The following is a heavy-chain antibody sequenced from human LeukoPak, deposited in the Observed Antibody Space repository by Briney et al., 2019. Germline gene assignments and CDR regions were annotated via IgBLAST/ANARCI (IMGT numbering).Heavy chain of an antibody. CDR3: AREAEYCTNGVCYKGFDY. CDR2: IYYSGST. D-gene: IGHD2-8*01. CDR1: GGSISSGDYY. Sequence: SETLSLTCTVSGGSISSGDYYWSWIRQPPGKGLEWIGYIYYSGSTYYNPSLKSRVTISVDTSKNQFSLKLSSVTAADTAVYYCAREAEYCTNGVCYKGFDYWGQGTLVTVSS. J-gene: IGHJ4*02. V-gene: IGHV4-30-4*01.